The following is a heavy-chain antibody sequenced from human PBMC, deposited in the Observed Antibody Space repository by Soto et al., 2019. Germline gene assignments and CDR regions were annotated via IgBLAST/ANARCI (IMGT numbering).Heavy chain of an antibody. J-gene: IGHJ4*02. D-gene: IGHD2-2*01. Sequence: QVQLVESGGGVVQPGRSLRLSCAASGFTFSSYGMHWVRQAPGKGLEWVAVISYDGSNKYYADSVKGRFTISRDNSKNTLYLQMNSLRAEDTAVYYCAKVYCSSTSCYGVSYYFDYWGQGTLVTASS. CDR3: AKVYCSSTSCYGVSYYFDY. V-gene: IGHV3-30*18. CDR2: ISYDGSNK. CDR1: GFTFSSYG.